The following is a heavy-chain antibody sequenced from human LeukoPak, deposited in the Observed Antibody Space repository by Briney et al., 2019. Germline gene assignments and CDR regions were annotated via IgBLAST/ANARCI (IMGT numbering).Heavy chain of an antibody. CDR2: ISSSSSTI. CDR3: ARTMGYYDFWSGYYI. V-gene: IGHV3-48*01. J-gene: IGHJ4*02. Sequence: GGSLRLSCAASRFTFSTYSMNWVRQAPGKGLEWVSYISSSSSTIYYADSVKGRFTISRDNAKNSLYLQMNSLRAEDTAVYYCARTMGYYDFWSGYYIWGQGTLVTVSS. D-gene: IGHD3-3*01. CDR1: RFTFSTYS.